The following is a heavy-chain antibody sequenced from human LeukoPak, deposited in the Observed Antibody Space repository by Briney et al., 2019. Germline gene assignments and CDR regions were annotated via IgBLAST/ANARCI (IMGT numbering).Heavy chain of an antibody. V-gene: IGHV1-8*03. CDR2: MNPSSGNT. D-gene: IGHD3-22*01. CDR3: ARGGDSSGYPLDY. CDR1: GYTFTSYD. Sequence: ASVKVSCKASGYTFTSYDINLVRQATGQGLEWMGWMNPSSGNTGYAQKFQGRVTITRNTSISTAYMELSSLRSEYTAVYYCARGGDSSGYPLDYWGQGTLVTVSS. J-gene: IGHJ4*02.